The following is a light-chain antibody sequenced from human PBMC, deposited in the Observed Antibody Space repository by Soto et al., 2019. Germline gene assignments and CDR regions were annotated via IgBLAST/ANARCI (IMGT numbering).Light chain of an antibody. Sequence: DIPMTQSPSSLSASVGNRITITCRASQSISNYLASYQQKPWKVPKLLVYAASTLQSGVPSRSSGSGSGTDFTLTISSLRPEDVAAYYFQKYNSGPLTFGGGTKVEIK. CDR2: AAS. J-gene: IGKJ4*01. V-gene: IGKV1-27*01. CDR1: QSISNY. CDR3: QKYNSGPLT.